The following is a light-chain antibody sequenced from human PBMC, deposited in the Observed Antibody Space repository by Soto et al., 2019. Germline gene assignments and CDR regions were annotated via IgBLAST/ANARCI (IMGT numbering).Light chain of an antibody. CDR3: SSYTSSSTLGV. Sequence: QSALTQPASVSGSPGQSITISCTGTSSDVGGYNYVSWYQQHPGKAPKLMIYDVSNRPSGVSNRSSGSKSGNTASLTISGLQAEDEADYYCSSYTSSSTLGVFGGGTKLTV. V-gene: IGLV2-14*01. J-gene: IGLJ2*01. CDR2: DVS. CDR1: SSDVGGYNY.